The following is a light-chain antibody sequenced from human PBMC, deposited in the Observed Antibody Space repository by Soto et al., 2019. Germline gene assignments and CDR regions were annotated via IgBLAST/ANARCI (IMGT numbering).Light chain of an antibody. J-gene: IGKJ5*01. V-gene: IGKV3-11*01. Sequence: EIVLTQSPATLSLSPGERATLSCRASQSVSSNLAWYQQKPGQAPRLLIYDATTRATGIPARFSGSGSGTDFTLTISSLEPEDFPVYYCQQRSNWPAFGQGTRLEIK. CDR1: QSVSSN. CDR2: DAT. CDR3: QQRSNWPA.